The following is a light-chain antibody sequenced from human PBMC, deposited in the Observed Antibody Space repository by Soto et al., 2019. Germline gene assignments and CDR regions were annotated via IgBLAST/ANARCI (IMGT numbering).Light chain of an antibody. Sequence: DIVMTQTPLSLPVTPGEPASISCRSSQSLLDSDDGNTYLDWYLQKPGQSPQLLIYTLSYRASGXPXRXXGSGSGTDFTLKISRVEAEDVGVYYCMQRIEFPVYTFGQGTKLEIK. V-gene: IGKV2-40*01. CDR3: MQRIEFPVYT. CDR1: QSLLDSDDGNTY. J-gene: IGKJ2*01. CDR2: TLS.